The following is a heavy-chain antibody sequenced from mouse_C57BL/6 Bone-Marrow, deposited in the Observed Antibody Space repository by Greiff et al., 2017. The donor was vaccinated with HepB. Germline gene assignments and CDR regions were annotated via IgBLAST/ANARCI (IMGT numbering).Heavy chain of an antibody. CDR1: GYAFSSYW. V-gene: IGHV1-80*01. CDR2: IYPGDGDT. Sequence: VQLQQSGAELVKPGASVKISCKASGYAFSSYWMNWVKQRPGKGLEWMGQIYPGDGDTNYNGKFKGKATLTADNSSSTAYMQLSSLTSEDSAVYFCARSRLRRWWYVDVWGTGTTATVSS. CDR3: ARSRLRRWWYVDV. J-gene: IGHJ1*03. D-gene: IGHD2-4*01.